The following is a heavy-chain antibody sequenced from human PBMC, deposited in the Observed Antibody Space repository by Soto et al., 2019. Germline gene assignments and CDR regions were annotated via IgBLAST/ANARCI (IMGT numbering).Heavy chain of an antibody. CDR2: IYYSGST. CDR1: GGSVSSGSYY. V-gene: IGHV4-61*01. Sequence: PSETLSLTCTVSGGSVSSGSYYWSWIRQPPGKGLEGIGYIYYSGSTNYNPSLKSRVTISVDTSKNQFSLKLSSVTAADTAVYYCARDTIWFGLEGNYYYYYGMDVWGQGTTVTVSS. J-gene: IGHJ6*02. CDR3: ARDTIWFGLEGNYYYYYGMDV. D-gene: IGHD3-10*01.